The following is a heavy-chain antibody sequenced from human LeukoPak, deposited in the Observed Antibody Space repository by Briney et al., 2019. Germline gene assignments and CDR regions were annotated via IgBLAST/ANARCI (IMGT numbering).Heavy chain of an antibody. J-gene: IGHJ4*02. D-gene: IGHD6-13*01. CDR2: ISYDGSNK. CDR3: ARDLVAAAGANF. Sequence: PGGSLRLSCAASGFTFSSYGIHWVRQAPGKGLEWVAVISYDGSNKYYADSVKGRFTISRVNSKNTLYLQMNSLRAEDTAVYYCARDLVAAAGANFWGQGTLVTVAS. CDR1: GFTFSSYG. V-gene: IGHV3-30*03.